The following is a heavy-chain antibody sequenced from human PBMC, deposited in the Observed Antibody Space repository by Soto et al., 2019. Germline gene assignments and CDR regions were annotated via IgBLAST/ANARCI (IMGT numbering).Heavy chain of an antibody. V-gene: IGHV1-46*01. J-gene: IGHJ4*02. CDR2: INPSGGST. D-gene: IGHD2-15*01. CDR1: GYTFTSYY. CDR3: ARDRCFVAGDY. Sequence: QVQLVQSGAEVKKPGASVKVSCKASGYTFTSYYMHWVRQAPGQGLAWMGIINPSGGSTSYAQKFQGRITMTRDTSTSTVYMELSSLRSEDTAVYYCARDRCFVAGDYWGQGTLVTVSS.